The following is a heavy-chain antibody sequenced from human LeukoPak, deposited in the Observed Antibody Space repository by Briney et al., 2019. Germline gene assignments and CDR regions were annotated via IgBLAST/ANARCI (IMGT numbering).Heavy chain of an antibody. D-gene: IGHD6-13*01. J-gene: IGHJ4*02. V-gene: IGHV3-30*18. CDR3: AKREGSSWYSFDC. Sequence: PGGSLRLSCAASGFTFSSYAMHWVRQAPGKGLEWVAVISYDGSNKYYADSVKGRVTISRDNSKNTLYLQMNSLRAEDTAVYYCAKREGSSWYSFDCRGQGTLVTVSS. CDR1: GFTFSSYA. CDR2: ISYDGSNK.